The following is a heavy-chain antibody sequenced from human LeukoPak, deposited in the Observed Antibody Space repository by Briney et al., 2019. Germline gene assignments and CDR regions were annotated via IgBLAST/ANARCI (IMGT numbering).Heavy chain of an antibody. CDR3: ARDMGHGTWYGAEYFQH. V-gene: IGHV3-7*04. D-gene: IGHD6-13*01. CDR2: IKQDGSEK. J-gene: IGHJ1*01. CDR1: GFAFRSYW. Sequence: GRSLRLSCAASGFAFRSYWMSWVRESPGPGLKCLANIKQDGSEKYYVDSVKGRFTISRDNAKNSLYLQMNSLRAEDTAVYYCARDMGHGTWYGAEYFQHWGQGTLVTVSS.